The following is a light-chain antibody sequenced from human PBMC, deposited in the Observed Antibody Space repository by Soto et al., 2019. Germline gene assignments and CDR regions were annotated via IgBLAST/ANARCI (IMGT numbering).Light chain of an antibody. CDR2: DVS. V-gene: IGLV2-14*01. Sequence: QSALTQPASVSGSPGQSITISCTGTSSDVGGYNYVSWYQQHPGKAPKLMIYDVSNRPSGLSNRFSGSKSGNTASLTISGLQADDEADYYCSSDTSISTVVFGGGTKVTVL. CDR3: SSDTSISTVV. J-gene: IGLJ2*01. CDR1: SSDVGGYNY.